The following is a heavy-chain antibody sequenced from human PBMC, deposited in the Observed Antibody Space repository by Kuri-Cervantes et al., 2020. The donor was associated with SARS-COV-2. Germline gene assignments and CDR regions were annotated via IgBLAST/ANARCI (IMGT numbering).Heavy chain of an antibody. CDR1: GYTFPSYA. J-gene: IGHJ6*03. CDR3: ARDRDSRGLGAHYYYYYMDV. V-gene: IGHV1-3*01. D-gene: IGHD3-22*01. Sequence: ASVKVSCKASGYTFPSYAMHWVRQAPGQRLEWMGWINAGNGNTKYSQKFQGRVTITRDTSASTAYMELSSLRSEDTAVYYCARDRDSRGLGAHYYYYYMDVWGKGTTVTVSS. CDR2: INAGNGNT.